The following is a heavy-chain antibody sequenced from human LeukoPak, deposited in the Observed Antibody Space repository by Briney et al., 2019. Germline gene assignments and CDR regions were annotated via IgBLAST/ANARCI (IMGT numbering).Heavy chain of an antibody. Sequence: SVKVSCKASGGTFSSYAISWVRQAPGQGLEWMGGIIPIFGTANYAQKFQGRVTITADESTSTAYMELSSLRSEDTAVYYCARSDYLHAPPHYWGQGTLVTVSS. J-gene: IGHJ4*02. V-gene: IGHV1-69*01. CDR1: GGTFSSYA. D-gene: IGHD4-17*01. CDR2: IIPIFGTA. CDR3: ARSDYLHAPPHY.